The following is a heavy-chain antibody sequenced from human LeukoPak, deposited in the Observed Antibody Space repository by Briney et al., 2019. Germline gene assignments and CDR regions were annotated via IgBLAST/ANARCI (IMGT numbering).Heavy chain of an antibody. D-gene: IGHD3-22*01. CDR3: ARTLGGGYYYDSSGYYDY. CDR2: IYYSGST. Sequence: SETLSLTCTVSGGSISSSSYYWGWIRQPPGKGLEWIGSIYYSGSTYYNPSLKSRVTISVDTSKNQFSLKLSSVTAADTAVYYCARTLGGGYYYDSSGYYDYWGQGILVTVSS. V-gene: IGHV4-39*07. CDR1: GGSISSSSYY. J-gene: IGHJ4*02.